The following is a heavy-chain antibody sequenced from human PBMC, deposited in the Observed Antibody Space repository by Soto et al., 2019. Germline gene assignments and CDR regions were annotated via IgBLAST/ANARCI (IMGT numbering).Heavy chain of an antibody. V-gene: IGHV1-18*01. CDR2: ISAYNGNT. Sequence: ASVKVSGKASGYTFTSYGISWVRQAPGQGLEWMGWISAYNGNTNYAQKLQGRVTMTTDTSTRTAYMELRSLRSDDTAVYYCARGRIVVVVAANTYFEYWGHGTLVTV. J-gene: IGHJ4*01. CDR3: ARGRIVVVVAANTYFEY. CDR1: GYTFTSYG. D-gene: IGHD2-15*01.